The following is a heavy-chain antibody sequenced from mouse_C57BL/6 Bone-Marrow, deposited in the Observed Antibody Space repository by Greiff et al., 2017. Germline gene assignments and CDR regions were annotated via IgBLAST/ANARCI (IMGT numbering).Heavy chain of an antibody. V-gene: IGHV5-4*03. CDR3: ASKSTTVVAHFYY. CDR2: ISDGGSYT. J-gene: IGHJ2*01. CDR1: GFTFSSYA. D-gene: IGHD1-1*01. Sequence: EVMLVESGGGLVKPGGSLKLSCAASGFTFSSYAMSWVRQTPEKRLEWVATISDGGSYTYYPDNVKGRFTISRDNAKNNLYLQMSHLKSEDTAMYYCASKSTTVVAHFYYCGQGTTLTVSS.